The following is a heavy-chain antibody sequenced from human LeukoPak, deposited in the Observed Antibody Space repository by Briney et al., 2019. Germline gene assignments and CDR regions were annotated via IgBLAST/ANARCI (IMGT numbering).Heavy chain of an antibody. CDR3: ASDLNYGDYVDY. D-gene: IGHD4-17*01. J-gene: IGHJ4*02. Sequence: PGGSLRLSCAASGFTFSSYWMSWVRQALGKGLEWVANTKQDGSEEYYMDSVKGRFTISRDNAKNSLYLQMNSLRAEDTAVYYCASDLNYGDYVDYWGQGTLVTVSS. V-gene: IGHV3-7*01. CDR2: TKQDGSEE. CDR1: GFTFSSYW.